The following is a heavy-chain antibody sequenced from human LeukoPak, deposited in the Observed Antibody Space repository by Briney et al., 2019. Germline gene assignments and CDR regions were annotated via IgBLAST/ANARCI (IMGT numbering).Heavy chain of an antibody. J-gene: IGHJ4*02. V-gene: IGHV3-21*01. CDR1: GLTFSSYS. D-gene: IGHD4-17*01. CDR2: ISSSSSYI. Sequence: GGSLRLSCAASGLTFSSYSMNWVRQAPGKGLEWVSSISSSSSYIYYADSVKGRFTISRDNAKNSLYLQMNSLRAEDTAVYYCARDRATVTTNPRGVEDYWGQGTLVTVSS. CDR3: ARDRATVTTNPRGVEDY.